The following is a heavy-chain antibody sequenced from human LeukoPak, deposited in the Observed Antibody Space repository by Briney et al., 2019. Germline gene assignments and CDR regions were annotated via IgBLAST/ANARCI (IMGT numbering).Heavy chain of an antibody. CDR1: GFTFSNYW. Sequence: GGSLRLSCAASGFTFSNYWMTWVRQAPGKGLEWVANINRDGSERYYVDSAKGRFTISRDDAKSSLYLQMNSLRAEDTAVYYCARRNAMDVWGQGTTVIVFS. V-gene: IGHV3-7*03. CDR3: ARRNAMDV. J-gene: IGHJ6*02. CDR2: INRDGSER.